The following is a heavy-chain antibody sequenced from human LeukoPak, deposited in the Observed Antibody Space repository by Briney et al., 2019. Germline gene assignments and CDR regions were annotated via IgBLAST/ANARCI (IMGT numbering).Heavy chain of an antibody. CDR3: AEDPTDYGDYLFDY. Sequence: GGSLRLSCAASGFTFSSYAMSWVRQAPGKGLEWVSAISGSGGSTYYADSVKGRFTISRDNSKNTLYLQMNSLRAEDTAVYYCAEDPTDYGDYLFDYWGQGTLVTVSS. D-gene: IGHD4-17*01. V-gene: IGHV3-23*01. CDR1: GFTFSSYA. J-gene: IGHJ4*02. CDR2: ISGSGGST.